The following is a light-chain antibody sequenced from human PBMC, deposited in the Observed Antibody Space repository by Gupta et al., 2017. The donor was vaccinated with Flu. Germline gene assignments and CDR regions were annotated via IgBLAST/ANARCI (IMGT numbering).Light chain of an antibody. CDR2: AVS. CDR3: SSSTTSSNNWV. J-gene: IGLJ3*02. V-gene: IGLV2-14*01. CDR1: TSDVGGYNF. Sequence: ITINCRGTTSDVGGYNFVSWYHPHPAQAPNLIIYAVSNRHSGVSTRFSGSKSGTTASVTTPGLQAEDEADYYCSSSTTSSNNWVFGGGTKLTVL.